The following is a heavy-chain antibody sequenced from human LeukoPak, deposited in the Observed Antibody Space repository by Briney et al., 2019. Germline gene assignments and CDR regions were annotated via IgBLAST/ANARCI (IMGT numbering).Heavy chain of an antibody. D-gene: IGHD4-17*01. CDR3: ARAVQVTTGGLFDY. CDR1: GYTFTNYD. CDR2: IIPIFGTA. J-gene: IGHJ4*02. V-gene: IGHV1-69*06. Sequence: GASVKVSCKASGYTFTNYDINWVRQAPGQGLEWMGGIIPIFGTANYAQKFQGRVTITADKSTSTAYMELSSLRSEDTAVYYCARAVQVTTGGLFDYWGQGTLVTVSS.